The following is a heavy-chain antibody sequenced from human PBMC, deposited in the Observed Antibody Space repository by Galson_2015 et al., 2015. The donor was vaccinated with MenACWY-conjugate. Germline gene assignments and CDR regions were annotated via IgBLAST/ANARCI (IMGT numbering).Heavy chain of an antibody. Sequence: SLRLSCAASGFTFSRYWMHWVRQSPEKGLVWVSSINSDGSAADYADSVKGRFTISRDNAKNTLFLQMNSLRVEDTALYYCATYCSRPSCYAKGAYWGQGTLVTVSS. CDR1: GFTFSRYW. CDR3: ATYCSRPSCYAKGAY. CDR2: INSDGSAA. D-gene: IGHD2-2*01. J-gene: IGHJ4*02. V-gene: IGHV3-74*01.